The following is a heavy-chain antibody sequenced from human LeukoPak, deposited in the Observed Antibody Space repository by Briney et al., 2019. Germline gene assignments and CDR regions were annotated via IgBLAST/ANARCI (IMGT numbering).Heavy chain of an antibody. D-gene: IGHD6-13*01. CDR3: ARDFSSSWSHFDY. CDR2: IYYSGST. V-gene: IGHV4-38-2*02. CDR1: GYSISSDYY. Sequence: SETLSLTCSVSGYSISSDYYWGWIRPPPGKGLEWIGSIYYSGSTYYNPSLKSRVTISVDTSKNQFSLKLSSVTAADTAVYYCARDFSSSWSHFDYWGQGTLVTVSS. J-gene: IGHJ4*02.